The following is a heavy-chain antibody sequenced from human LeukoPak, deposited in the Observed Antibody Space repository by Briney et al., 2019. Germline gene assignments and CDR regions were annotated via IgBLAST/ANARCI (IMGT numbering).Heavy chain of an antibody. Sequence: GGSLRLSCAASGFTFSSYGMHWVRQAPGKGLEWVAVISYDGSNKYYADSVKGRFTISRDNSKNTLYLQMNSLRAEDTAVYYCAKGVYSYGYRSDWFDPWGQGTLVTVPS. CDR3: AKGVYSYGYRSDWFDP. V-gene: IGHV3-30*18. CDR1: GFTFSSYG. CDR2: ISYDGSNK. D-gene: IGHD5-18*01. J-gene: IGHJ5*02.